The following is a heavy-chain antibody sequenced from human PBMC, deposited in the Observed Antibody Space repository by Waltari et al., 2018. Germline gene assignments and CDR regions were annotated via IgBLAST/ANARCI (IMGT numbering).Heavy chain of an antibody. D-gene: IGHD2-21*01. Sequence: QVQLVQSGAEVKKHGASVKVSCTASGYHFTDSVIDWVRHAPGQGLEWMGRINPKSGATTYPQKLQGRITMTRDTSIGTAYMELGSVTSDDTALYYCARHIDSIRSAWGQGTLVTVSS. CDR3: ARHIDSIRSA. V-gene: IGHV1-2*06. J-gene: IGHJ5*02. CDR1: GYHFTDSV. CDR2: INPKSGAT.